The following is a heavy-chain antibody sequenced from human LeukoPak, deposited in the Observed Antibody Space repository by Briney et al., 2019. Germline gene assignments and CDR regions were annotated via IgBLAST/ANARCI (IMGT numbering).Heavy chain of an antibody. J-gene: IGHJ3*02. CDR2: IKSKTDGGTT. CDR1: GFTFSNVW. D-gene: IGHD2-2*01. Sequence: GGSLRLSCAVSGFTFSNVWMNWARQAPGKGLEWVGRIKSKTDGGTTDYAAPVKGRFTISRDDSKNTLYLQMNSLKTEDTAVYYCTTQSSTSYYAFDIWGQGTMVTVSS. V-gene: IGHV3-15*01. CDR3: TTQSSTSYYAFDI.